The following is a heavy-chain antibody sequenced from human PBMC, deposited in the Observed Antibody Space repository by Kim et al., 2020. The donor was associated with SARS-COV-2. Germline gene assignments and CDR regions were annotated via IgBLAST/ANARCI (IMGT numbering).Heavy chain of an antibody. CDR2: INHSGST. D-gene: IGHD6-19*01. V-gene: IGHV4-34*01. J-gene: IGHJ4*02. Sequence: SETLSLTCAVYGGSFSGYYWSWIRQPPGKGLEWIGEINHSGSTNYNPSLKSRVTISVDTSKNQFSLKLSSVTAADTAVYYCARAGRQWLVRPILYYFDYWGQGTLDSVSS. CDR1: GGSFSGYY. CDR3: ARAGRQWLVRPILYYFDY.